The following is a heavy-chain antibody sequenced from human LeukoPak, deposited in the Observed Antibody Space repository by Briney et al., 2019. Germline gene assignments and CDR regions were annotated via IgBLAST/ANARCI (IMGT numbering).Heavy chain of an antibody. CDR2: ISGNNDNT. Sequence: ASVKVSCKASGYTFTSYGISWVRQAPGQGLEWMGWISGNNDNTNYAQKLQGRVTMTTDTSTSTAYVELRSLRSDDTALYYCARVRVNYVWGNYPVDYWGQGTLVTVSS. D-gene: IGHD3-16*02. J-gene: IGHJ4*02. V-gene: IGHV1-18*01. CDR1: GYTFTSYG. CDR3: ARVRVNYVWGNYPVDY.